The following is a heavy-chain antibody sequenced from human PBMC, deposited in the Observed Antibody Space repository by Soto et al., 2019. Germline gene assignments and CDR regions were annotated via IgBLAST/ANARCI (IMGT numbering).Heavy chain of an antibody. CDR3: ARGDGNYYYAMDV. J-gene: IGHJ6*02. V-gene: IGHV1-46*01. Sequence: ASVKVSCKASGYTFTSYYMHWVRQAPGQGLEWMGLIIPTGGNTIYAQKFQGRVTMTRDTSTSTVHMDLSSLRSEDTAVYYCARGDGNYYYAMDVWGQGTTVTVSS. CDR2: IIPTGGNT. CDR1: GYTFTSYY.